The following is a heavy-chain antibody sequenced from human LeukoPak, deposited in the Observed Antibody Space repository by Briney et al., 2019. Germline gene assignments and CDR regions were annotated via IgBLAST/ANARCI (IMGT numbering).Heavy chain of an antibody. CDR3: AELGITMIGGV. CDR1: GFTFSSYE. D-gene: IGHD3-10*02. Sequence: PGGSLRLSCAASGFTFSSYEMNWVRQAPGKGLEGVSYISSSGSTIYYADSVKGRLNIYRDKDKKSVYVQMNSLRAEDTAVYYCAELGITMIGGVWGKGTTVTISS. V-gene: IGHV3-48*03. CDR2: ISSSGSTI. J-gene: IGHJ6*04.